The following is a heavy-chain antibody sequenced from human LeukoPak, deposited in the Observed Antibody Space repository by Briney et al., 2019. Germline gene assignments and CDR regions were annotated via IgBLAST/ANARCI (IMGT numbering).Heavy chain of an antibody. CDR3: AHRRESYTSGSTYWYFDL. Sequence: KRSGPTLVNPTQTLTLTCTFSGFSLSTSGVGVGWVRQPPGEALEWLALIYWDDDKRYSPSLKGRLTITKDTSKNQVVLTMINMDPVDTATYYCAHRRESYTSGSTYWYFDLWGRGTLVTVSS. CDR2: IYWDDDK. CDR1: GFSLSTSGVG. D-gene: IGHD6-19*01. J-gene: IGHJ2*01. V-gene: IGHV2-5*02.